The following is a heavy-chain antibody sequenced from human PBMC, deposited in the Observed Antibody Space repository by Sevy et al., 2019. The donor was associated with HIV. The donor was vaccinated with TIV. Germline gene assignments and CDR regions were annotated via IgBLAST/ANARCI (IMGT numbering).Heavy chain of an antibody. Sequence: GGSLRPSCAASGFTFTSYAMSWVRQAPGKGLEWVSAISGSARSTYYADSVKGRFTISRDNSKNTLYLLINSLRAEDTAIYYCAKDGHYYDSSGDYLNYFDYRGQGTLVTVSS. CDR2: ISGSARST. CDR1: GFTFTSYA. D-gene: IGHD3-22*01. J-gene: IGHJ4*02. V-gene: IGHV3-23*01. CDR3: AKDGHYYDSSGDYLNYFDY.